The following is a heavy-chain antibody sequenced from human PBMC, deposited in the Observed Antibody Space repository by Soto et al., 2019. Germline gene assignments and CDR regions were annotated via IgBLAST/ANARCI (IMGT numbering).Heavy chain of an antibody. CDR1: GFTFSSYG. CDR3: AKGTTFSSSGSLDY. D-gene: IGHD3-22*01. CDR2: ISYDGSNK. J-gene: IGHJ4*02. V-gene: IGHV3-30*18. Sequence: GGSLRLSCAASGFTFSSYGMHWVRQAPGKGLEWVAVISYDGSNKYYADSVKGRFTISRDNSKSTLYLQMNSLRAEDTAVYYCAKGTTFSSSGSLDYWGQGTLVTVSS.